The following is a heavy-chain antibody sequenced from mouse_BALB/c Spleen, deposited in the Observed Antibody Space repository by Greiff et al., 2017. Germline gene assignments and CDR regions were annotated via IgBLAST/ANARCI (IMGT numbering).Heavy chain of an antibody. CDR1: GYSITSGYY. CDR3: AILLRQVGFAY. D-gene: IGHD1-1*01. J-gene: IGHJ3*01. Sequence: EVKLVESGPGLVKPSQSLSLTCSVTGYSITSGYYWNWIRQFPGNKLEWMGYISYDGSNNYNPSLKNRISITRDTSKNQFFLKLNSVTTEDTATYYCAILLRQVGFAYWGQGTLVTVSA. V-gene: IGHV3-6*02. CDR2: ISYDGSN.